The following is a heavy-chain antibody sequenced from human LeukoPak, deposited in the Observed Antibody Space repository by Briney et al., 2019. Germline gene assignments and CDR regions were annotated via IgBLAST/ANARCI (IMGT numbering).Heavy chain of an antibody. J-gene: IGHJ4*02. Sequence: SGPSQLEPTQTLTLTCPFSVFPVTTRPVGVGWLRQPPGKALEWLSLIYWDDDKRNNPSLRSRLTTTKAATNKRVVLTMTNMDPVARAAHFCAHRLALNGYWDMGSFDFWGQGALVAVSS. CDR2: IYWDDDK. D-gene: IGHD6-25*01. CDR3: AHRLALNGYWDMGSFDF. V-gene: IGHV2-5*02. CDR1: VFPVTTRPVG.